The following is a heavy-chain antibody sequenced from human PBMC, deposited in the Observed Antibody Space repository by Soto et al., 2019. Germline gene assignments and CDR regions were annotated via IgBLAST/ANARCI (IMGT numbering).Heavy chain of an antibody. V-gene: IGHV3-30*18. CDR3: AKDRAVAGRSGAFGI. D-gene: IGHD6-19*01. CDR2: ISLDGSKE. CDR1: GFTLSSYG. J-gene: IGHJ3*02. Sequence: GGSLRLSCAASGFTLSSYGMHWVRQAPGKGLEWVALISLDGSKEYYADSVKGRFPISRDNSKNTLYLQMNSLRGEDTAVYYCAKDRAVAGRSGAFGIWRQRTMVTVSS.